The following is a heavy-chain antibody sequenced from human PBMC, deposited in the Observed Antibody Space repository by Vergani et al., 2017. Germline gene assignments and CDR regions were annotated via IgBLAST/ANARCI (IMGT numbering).Heavy chain of an antibody. J-gene: IGHJ4*02. CDR3: ARSMYGGGYSXGSLGDSKIDYFDY. CDR2: ISSSGSSV. Sequence: EVQLVESGGGRVRPGGSLRLSCEVSGFTFSSHSMNWVRQAPGKGPEWLSYISSSGSSVYYADSVKGRFTISRDNAKNSLFLQMDSLRAGDTAVYYCARSMYGGGYSXGSLGDSKIDYFDYWGQGTLVTVSS. CDR1: GFTFSSHS. D-gene: IGHD5-18*01. V-gene: IGHV3-48*01.